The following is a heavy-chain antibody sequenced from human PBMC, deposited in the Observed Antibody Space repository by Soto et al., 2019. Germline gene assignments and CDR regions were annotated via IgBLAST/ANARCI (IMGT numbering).Heavy chain of an antibody. CDR2: INPNSGGT. J-gene: IGHJ4*02. CDR3: ARDSAGFGELFQGEFDY. CDR1: GYTFTGYY. V-gene: IGHV1-2*02. Sequence: QVQLVQSGAEVKKPGASVKVSCKASGYTFTGYYMHWVRQAPGQGLAWMGWINPNSGGTNYAQKFQGRVTMTRDTSISTAYMELSRLRSDDTAVYYCARDSAGFGELFQGEFDYWGQGTLVTVSS. D-gene: IGHD3-10*01.